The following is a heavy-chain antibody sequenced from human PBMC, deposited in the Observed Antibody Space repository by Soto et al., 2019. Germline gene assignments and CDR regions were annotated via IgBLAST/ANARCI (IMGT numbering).Heavy chain of an antibody. J-gene: IGHJ4*02. V-gene: IGHV3-23*01. CDR1: GFPFSNYA. Sequence: GSLRLSCVASGFPFSNYAMTWVRQAPGKGLEWVSALSGSGVSTYYADSVMGRFTISRDNSKNTVYLQMNSLRAEDTAVYYCAKIESRFFYDSTGYYLFDYWGQGTLVTVS. CDR3: AKIESRFFYDSTGYYLFDY. CDR2: LSGSGVST. D-gene: IGHD3-22*01.